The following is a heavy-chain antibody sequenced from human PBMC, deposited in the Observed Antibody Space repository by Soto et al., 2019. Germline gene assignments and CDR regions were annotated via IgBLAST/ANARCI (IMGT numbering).Heavy chain of an antibody. CDR2: IKSKTDGGTT. J-gene: IGHJ6*03. D-gene: IGHD3-10*01. CDR1: GFTFSNAW. Sequence: GGSLRLSCAASGFTFSNAWMSWVRQAPGKGLEWVGRIKSKTDGGTTDYAAPVKGRFTISRDESKNTLYLQMNSLKTEDTAVYYCTTVVVEPGLWFGELLWYMDVCGKGTTVTVSS. CDR3: TTVVVEPGLWFGELLWYMDV. V-gene: IGHV3-15*01.